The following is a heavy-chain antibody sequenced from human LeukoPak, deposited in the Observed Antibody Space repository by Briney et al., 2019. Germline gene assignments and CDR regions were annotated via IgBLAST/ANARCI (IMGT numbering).Heavy chain of an antibody. J-gene: IGHJ4*02. Sequence: GGSLRLSCAASGFTFSSYWMSWVRQAPGKGLEWVANINQDGSEKYYVDPVKGRFIISRDNARNSLFLQMNILTAEDTAIYYCVREGAYSTSSPAGYCGQGTLVSVSS. CDR1: GFTFSSYW. V-gene: IGHV3-7*01. D-gene: IGHD6-6*01. CDR3: VREGAYSTSSPAGY. CDR2: INQDGSEK.